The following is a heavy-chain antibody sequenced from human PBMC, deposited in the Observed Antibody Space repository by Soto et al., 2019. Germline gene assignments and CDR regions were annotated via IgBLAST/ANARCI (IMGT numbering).Heavy chain of an antibody. CDR3: ARSDSGWYKKYFQH. CDR2: INAGNGNT. D-gene: IGHD6-19*01. Sequence: GASVKVSCKASGGTFSSYAISWVRQAPGQRLEWMGWINAGNGNTKYSQKFQGRVTITRDTSASTAYMELSSLRSEDTAVYYCARSDSGWYKKYFQHWGQGTLVTVSS. J-gene: IGHJ1*01. CDR1: GGTFSSYA. V-gene: IGHV1-3*01.